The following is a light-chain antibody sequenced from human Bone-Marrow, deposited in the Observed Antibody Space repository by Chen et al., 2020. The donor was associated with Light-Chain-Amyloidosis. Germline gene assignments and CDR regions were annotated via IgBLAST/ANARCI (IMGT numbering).Light chain of an antibody. J-gene: IGLJ3*02. Sequence: NFMLTQPHSVTESPGKTVISSCTRSSGSIATNDDQWYQQRPGSSPTTVIYEDDQRPSGVPDRFSGSIDRSSNSASLTISGLKTEDEADYYCQSYQGSSQGVFGGGTKLTVL. CDR3: QSYQGSSQGV. V-gene: IGLV6-57*01. CDR1: SGSIATND. CDR2: EDD.